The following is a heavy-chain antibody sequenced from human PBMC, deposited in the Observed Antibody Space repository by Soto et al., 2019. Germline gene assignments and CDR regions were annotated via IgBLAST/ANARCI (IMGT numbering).Heavy chain of an antibody. Sequence: QVQLQESGPGLVKPSGTLSLTCTISGVSISGGKWWSWVRQPPGEGLEWIGEIFHTGNTDYKPSRTSRVSILVDKYKNQFSLNLDSVTAADTAVYYCARSLFDSRGYPPEVWGQGILVTASS. CDR3: ARSLFDSRGYPPEV. CDR2: IFHTGNT. D-gene: IGHD3-22*01. J-gene: IGHJ4*02. CDR1: GVSISGGKW. V-gene: IGHV4-4*02.